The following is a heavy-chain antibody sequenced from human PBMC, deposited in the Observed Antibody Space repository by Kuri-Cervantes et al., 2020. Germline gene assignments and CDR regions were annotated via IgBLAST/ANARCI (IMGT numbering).Heavy chain of an antibody. J-gene: IGHJ4*02. Sequence: GGSLRLSCAASGFTFSSYSMNWVRQAPGKGLEWVSSISSSSSYIYYADSVKGRFTISKDNSKNTLYLQMNSLRAEDTAVYYCAKVDTAIFDYWGQGTLVTVSS. V-gene: IGHV3-21*01. CDR2: ISSSSSYI. CDR3: AKVDTAIFDY. D-gene: IGHD5-18*01. CDR1: GFTFSSYS.